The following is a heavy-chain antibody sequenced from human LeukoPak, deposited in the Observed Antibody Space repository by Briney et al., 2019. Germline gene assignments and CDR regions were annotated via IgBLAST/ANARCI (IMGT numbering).Heavy chain of an antibody. J-gene: IGHJ4*02. D-gene: IGHD1-26*01. Sequence: GGSLRLSCAASGFTFSNAWMSWVRQAPGKGLEWVGRIKSKTDGGTTDYAAPVKGRFTISRDDSKNTLYLQMNSLKTEDTAVYYCTTLYRIVGAAPDYWGQGTLVTVSS. V-gene: IGHV3-15*01. CDR3: TTLYRIVGAAPDY. CDR1: GFTFSNAW. CDR2: IKSKTDGGTT.